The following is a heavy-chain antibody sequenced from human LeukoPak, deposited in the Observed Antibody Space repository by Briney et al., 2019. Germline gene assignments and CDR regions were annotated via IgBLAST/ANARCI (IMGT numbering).Heavy chain of an antibody. D-gene: IGHD3-9*01. CDR1: GGSISGYY. V-gene: IGHV4-59*08. Sequence: SETLSLTCTVSGGSISGYYWSWIRQPPGKALEWIAYIDYTGDTNSSPSLKSRVTISVDTSKNQFSLRLNSVTAADTAFYFFARQPPGIRYSDPWGQGTLVTVSS. J-gene: IGHJ5*02. CDR3: ARQPPGIRYSDP. CDR2: IDYTGDT.